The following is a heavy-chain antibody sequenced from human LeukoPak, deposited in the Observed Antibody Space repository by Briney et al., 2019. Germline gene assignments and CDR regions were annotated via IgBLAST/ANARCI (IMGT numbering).Heavy chain of an antibody. J-gene: IGHJ6*02. V-gene: IGHV4-39*01. CDR1: GASISSSDSY. CDR2: IYRRGST. Sequence: SETLSLTCTVSGASISSSDSYGRWIRQPPGKGLEWIGSIYRRGSTSYNPSLKSRVTVSEDMSKNHFSLRLSSVTAADTAVYYCARHVQDLGIKVWGQGTTVTVSS. CDR3: ARHVQDLGIKV.